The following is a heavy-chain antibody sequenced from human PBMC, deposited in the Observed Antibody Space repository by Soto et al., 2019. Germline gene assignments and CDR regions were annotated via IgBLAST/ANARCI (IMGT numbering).Heavy chain of an antibody. D-gene: IGHD3-10*01. CDR3: ARGGIGWFDP. CDR1: GFTFSTYE. Sequence: GGSLRLSGAASGFTFSTYEFNWVRQAPGQGLEWVSTVSPSGDNTYQADSVKGRFTISRDNSKNTLYLQMNSLSAEDTAVYYCARGGIGWFDPWGQGTLVTVSS. V-gene: IGHV3-23*01. J-gene: IGHJ5*02. CDR2: VSPSGDNT.